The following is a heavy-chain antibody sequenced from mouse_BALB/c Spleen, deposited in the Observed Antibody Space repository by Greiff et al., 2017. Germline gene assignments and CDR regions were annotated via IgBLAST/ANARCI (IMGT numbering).Heavy chain of an antibody. D-gene: IGHD3-1*01. V-gene: IGHV3-2*02. CDR3: ARGGYNYAMDY. J-gene: IGHJ4*01. Sequence: EVQLQESGPGLVKPSQSLSLTCTVTGYSITSDYAWTWIRQFPGNKLEWMGYISYSGSTSYNPSLKSRISITRDTSKNQFFLQLNSVTTEDTATYYCARGGYNYAMDYWGQGTSVTVSS. CDR1: GYSITSDYA. CDR2: ISYSGST.